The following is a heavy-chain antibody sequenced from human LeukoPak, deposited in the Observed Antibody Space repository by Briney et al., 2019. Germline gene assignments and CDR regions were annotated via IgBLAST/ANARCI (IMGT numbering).Heavy chain of an antibody. D-gene: IGHD2-8*01. CDR1: GGTFSSYT. J-gene: IGHJ4*02. CDR2: IIPILGIA. CDR3: ARVFPDCTNGVCLDY. Sequence: SVKVSCKASGGTFSSYTISWVRQAPGQGLEWMGRIIPILGIANYAQKFQGRVTITADKSTSTAYMELSSLRSEDTAVYYCARVFPDCTNGVCLDYWGQGTLVTVSS. V-gene: IGHV1-69*02.